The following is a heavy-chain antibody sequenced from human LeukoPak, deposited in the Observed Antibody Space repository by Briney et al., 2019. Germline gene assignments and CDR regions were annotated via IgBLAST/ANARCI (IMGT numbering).Heavy chain of an antibody. D-gene: IGHD3-22*01. V-gene: IGHV3-23*01. CDR1: GFTFSSYA. J-gene: IGHJ3*02. Sequence: GGSLRLSCAASGFTFSSYAMSWVRQAPGKGLEWVSAISGSGGRTYYTDSVKGRFTISRDNSKNTLYLQMNSLRAEDTAVYSSAKEKQYYDSSGPDAFDIWGQGTMVTVSS. CDR3: AKEKQYYDSSGPDAFDI. CDR2: ISGSGGRT.